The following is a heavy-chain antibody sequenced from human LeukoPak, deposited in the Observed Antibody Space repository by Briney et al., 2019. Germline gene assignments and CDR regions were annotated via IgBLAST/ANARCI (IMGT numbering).Heavy chain of an antibody. CDR1: GGSISSYY. CDR3: ARVSRGYSYGYFDY. V-gene: IGHV4-59*01. CDR2: IYYSGST. D-gene: IGHD5-18*01. Sequence: SETLSLTCPVSGGSISSYYWSWIRPPPGKGLEWIGYIYYSGSTNYNPSLKSRVTISVDTSKNQFSLKLSSVTAADTAVYYCARVSRGYSYGYFDYWGQGTLVTVSS. J-gene: IGHJ4*02.